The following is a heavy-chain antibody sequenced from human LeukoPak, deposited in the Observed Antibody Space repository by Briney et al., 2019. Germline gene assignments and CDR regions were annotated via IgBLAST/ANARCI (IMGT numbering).Heavy chain of an antibody. V-gene: IGHV3-23*01. CDR1: GFTFSSYA. Sequence: PGGSLRLSCAASGFTFSSYAMSWVRQAPEKGLEWVSSISVDGGTTKYADSAKGRFTISRDNSKGTLYLQMDSLRVEDTAVYYCGKDPNGDYIGAFDFWGQGTMVTVSS. D-gene: IGHD4-17*01. J-gene: IGHJ3*01. CDR2: ISVDGGTT. CDR3: GKDPNGDYIGAFDF.